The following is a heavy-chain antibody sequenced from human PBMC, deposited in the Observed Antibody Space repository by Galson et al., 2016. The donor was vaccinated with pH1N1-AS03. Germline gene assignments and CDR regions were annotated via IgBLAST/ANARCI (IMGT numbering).Heavy chain of an antibody. CDR1: GFSFVNYA. Sequence: SLRLSCAASGFSFVNYAMHWVRQAPGKGLEYISAISANGDSTHYANSVKGRFTISRDNSKNTVYLQMGSLRAEDMGVLYCAREYYYGSGPYYMDVWGKGTTVIVSS. CDR3: AREYYYGSGPYYMDV. D-gene: IGHD3-10*01. J-gene: IGHJ6*03. CDR2: ISANGDST. V-gene: IGHV3-64*01.